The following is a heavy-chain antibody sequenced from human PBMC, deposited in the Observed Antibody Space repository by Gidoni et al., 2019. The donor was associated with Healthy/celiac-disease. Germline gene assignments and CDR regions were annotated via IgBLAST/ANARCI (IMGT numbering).Heavy chain of an antibody. CDR1: GFTVRSNY. Sequence: EEQLVESGGGLIQPGGSLRLACAASGFTVRSNYMSWVRQAPGKGLEWVSVIYSGGRTYYADSVKGLFTISRDNSKTTLYLQMNSLRAEDTAVYYCARDVSGSYLIAYYGMYVWGQGTTVTVAS. CDR3: ARDVSGSYLIAYYGMYV. J-gene: IGHJ6*02. D-gene: IGHD1-26*01. CDR2: IYSGGRT. V-gene: IGHV3-53*01.